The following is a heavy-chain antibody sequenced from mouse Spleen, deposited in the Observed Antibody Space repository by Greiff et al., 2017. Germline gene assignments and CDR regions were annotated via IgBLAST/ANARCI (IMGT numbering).Heavy chain of an antibody. J-gene: IGHJ4*01. Sequence: EVKVVESGGGLVKPGGSLKLSCAASGFTFSDYGMHWVRQAPEKGLEWVAYISSGSSTIYYADTVKGRFTISRDNAKNTLFLQMTSLRSEDTAMYYCARQTNWNYAMDYWGQGTSVTVSS. CDR1: GFTFSDYG. CDR2: ISSGSSTI. CDR3: ARQTNWNYAMDY. D-gene: IGHD4-1*01. V-gene: IGHV5-17*01.